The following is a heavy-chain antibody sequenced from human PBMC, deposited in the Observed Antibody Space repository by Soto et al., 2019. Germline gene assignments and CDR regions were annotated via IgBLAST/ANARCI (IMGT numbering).Heavy chain of an antibody. V-gene: IGHV3-30-3*01. CDR1: GFTFSSYA. CDR3: ARSSRASITIFGVVIKRASYYYGMDV. Sequence: PGGSLRLSCAASGFTFSSYAMHWVRQAPGKGLEWVAVISYYGSNKYYADSVKGRFTISRDNSKNTLYLQMNSLRAEDTAVYYCARSSRASITIFGVVIKRASYYYGMDVWDQGTKVTVS. J-gene: IGHJ6*02. D-gene: IGHD3-3*01. CDR2: ISYYGSNK.